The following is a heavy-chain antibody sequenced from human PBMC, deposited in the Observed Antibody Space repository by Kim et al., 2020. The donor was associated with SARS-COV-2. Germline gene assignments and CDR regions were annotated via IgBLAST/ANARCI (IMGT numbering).Heavy chain of an antibody. V-gene: IGHV4-59*08. CDR2: VHPSGRN. D-gene: IGHD3-10*01. CDR3: ARHENSGTYPLDN. J-gene: IGHJ4*02. Sequence: SETLSLTCFVSGDSISKYYWSWIRQPPGKRLEWIAWVHPSGRNMYNPSLKSRVTISLDTSLNLFSLTLRSVTAADTAVYYCARHENSGTYPLDNWGQGTLLTVSS. CDR1: GDSISKYY.